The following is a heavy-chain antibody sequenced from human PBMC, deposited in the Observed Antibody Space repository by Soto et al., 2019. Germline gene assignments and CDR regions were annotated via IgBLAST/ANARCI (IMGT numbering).Heavy chain of an antibody. V-gene: IGHV4-4*07. Sequence: SETLSLTCTVAGGSISNFYWSWIRQPAGKGLEWIGRIYTSGNTNHNPSLKGRVTMSADMSKNQFSLKLSSVAAADPAEYYGGRDDNGNNGRAFDPWGQGTLVTVSS. D-gene: IGHD4-4*01. J-gene: IGHJ5*02. CDR1: GGSISNFY. CDR3: GRDDNGNNGRAFDP. CDR2: IYTSGNT.